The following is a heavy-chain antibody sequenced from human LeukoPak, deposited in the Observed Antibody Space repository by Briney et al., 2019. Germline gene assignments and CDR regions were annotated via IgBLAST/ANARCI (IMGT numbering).Heavy chain of an antibody. CDR3: ANFFLLDDIPY. V-gene: IGHV3-23*01. D-gene: IGHD3-9*01. CDR1: GFTFSSYA. Sequence: GGSLRLSCAASGFTFSSYAMSWVRQAPGKGLEWVSAISGSGGSTYYADSVKGRFTISRDNSKNTLYLQMNSLRAEDTAVYYCANFFLLDDIPYLGQGTLVNGSS. J-gene: IGHJ4*02. CDR2: ISGSGGST.